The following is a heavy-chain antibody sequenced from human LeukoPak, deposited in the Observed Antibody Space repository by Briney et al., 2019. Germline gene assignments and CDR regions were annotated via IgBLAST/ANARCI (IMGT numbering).Heavy chain of an antibody. J-gene: IGHJ4*02. CDR2: ITGNGGST. Sequence: PGGSLRLSCAASGFTFRTYAMTCVRQAPGKGLEWVSSITGNGGSTYYADSVKGRFTISRDNSKNTLYLQMDSLRAEDTAVYHCARDSGSYLQPTDYWGQGTLVTVSS. CDR1: GFTFRTYA. CDR3: ARDSGSYLQPTDY. D-gene: IGHD1-26*01. V-gene: IGHV3-23*01.